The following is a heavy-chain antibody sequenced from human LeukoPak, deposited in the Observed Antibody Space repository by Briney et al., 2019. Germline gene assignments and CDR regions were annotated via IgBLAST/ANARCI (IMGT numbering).Heavy chain of an antibody. CDR2: ISSSSSYI. V-gene: IGHV3-21*01. Sequence: GSLRLSCAASGFTFSSYSMNWVRQAPGKGLEWVSSISSSSSYIYYADSVKGRFTISRDNAKNSLYLQMNSLRAEDTAVYYCAKIPLTDAFDIWGQGTMVTVSS. CDR3: AKIPLTDAFDI. J-gene: IGHJ3*02. D-gene: IGHD3-9*01. CDR1: GFTFSSYS.